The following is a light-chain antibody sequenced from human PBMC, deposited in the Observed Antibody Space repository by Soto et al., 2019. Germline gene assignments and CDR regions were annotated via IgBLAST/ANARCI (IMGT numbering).Light chain of an antibody. V-gene: IGKV3-11*01. CDR3: QKRRNWPPT. CDR2: DAS. CDR1: QSVSNY. Sequence: EIVLTQSPATLSLSPGERATLSCRARQSVSNYLAWYQQNPGQAPRLLIYDASNRATGIAARFSGSGFGTAFPLPITSLEPEDFAVYYCQKRRNWPPTFGQGTKVDIK. J-gene: IGKJ1*01.